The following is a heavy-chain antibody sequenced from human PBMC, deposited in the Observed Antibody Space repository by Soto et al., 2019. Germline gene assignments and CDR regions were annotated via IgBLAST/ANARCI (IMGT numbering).Heavy chain of an antibody. D-gene: IGHD6-6*01. J-gene: IGHJ3*02. CDR3: ARDSPSYRIAARPTYAFDI. CDR1: GGSISSGGYY. CDR2: IYYSGST. V-gene: IGHV4-31*03. Sequence: QVQLQESGPGLVKPSQTLSLTCTVSGGSISSGGYYWSWIRQHPGKGLEWIGYIYYSGSTYYNPSLKSRVTISVDTSKNQFALQLSSVTAADTAVYYCARDSPSYRIAARPTYAFDIWGQGTMVTVSS.